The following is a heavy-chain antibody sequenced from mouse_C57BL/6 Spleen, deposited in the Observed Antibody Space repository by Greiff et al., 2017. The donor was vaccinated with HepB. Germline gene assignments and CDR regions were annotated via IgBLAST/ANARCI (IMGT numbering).Heavy chain of an antibody. CDR3: ARHGYYGNFAWFAY. V-gene: IGHV5-9*01. CDR1: GFTFSSYT. J-gene: IGHJ3*01. CDR2: ISGGGGNT. Sequence: DVQLVESGGGLVKPGGSLKLSCAASGFTFSSYTMSWVRQTPEKRLEWVATISGGGGNTYYPDSVKGRFTISRDNAKNTLYLQMSSLRSEDTALYYCARHGYYGNFAWFAYWGQGTLVTVSA. D-gene: IGHD2-1*01.